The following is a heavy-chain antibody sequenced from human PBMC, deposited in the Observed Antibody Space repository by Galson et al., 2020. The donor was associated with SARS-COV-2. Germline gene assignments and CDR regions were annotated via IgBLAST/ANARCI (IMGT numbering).Heavy chain of an antibody. CDR2: MYYRGSN. D-gene: IGHD6-13*01. V-gene: IGHV4-59*01. J-gene: IGHJ6*03. CDR1: GGSISRYY. Sequence: SQTLSLTCTVSGGSISRYYWTWIRQLPGKGLEWIAYMYYRGSNNYNPSLKSRVTISVDTSKNQFSLNLSSVTAADTAVYYCVRGQKVSGIAAAGAYYYYYMDVWGKGTTVTVSS. CDR3: VRGQKVSGIAAAGAYYYYYMDV.